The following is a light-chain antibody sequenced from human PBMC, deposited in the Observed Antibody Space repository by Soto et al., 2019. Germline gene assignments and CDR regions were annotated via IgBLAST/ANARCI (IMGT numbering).Light chain of an antibody. CDR2: EDN. Sequence: NFTLTQPHSVSESPGKTVTFSCTRSSGSIASNYVQWYQQRPGSAPTTVIYEDNQRPSGVPDRFSGSIDSSSNSASLTISGLKTEDEADYYCQSYDSSNVVFGGGTKLTVL. CDR1: SGSIASNY. J-gene: IGLJ2*01. V-gene: IGLV6-57*03. CDR3: QSYDSSNVV.